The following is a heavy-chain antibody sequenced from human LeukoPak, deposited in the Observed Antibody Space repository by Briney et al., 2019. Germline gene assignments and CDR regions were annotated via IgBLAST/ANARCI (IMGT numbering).Heavy chain of an antibody. Sequence: PGGSLRLSCVASEFIFSNYWMHLVRQAPGKGLEWVSVIYSGGSTYYADSVKGRFTISRDNSKNTLYLQMNSLRAEDTAVYYCARDRPDFWSGYSFDYWGQGTLVTVSS. V-gene: IGHV3-66*02. CDR3: ARDRPDFWSGYSFDY. J-gene: IGHJ4*02. D-gene: IGHD3-3*01. CDR2: IYSGGST. CDR1: EFIFSNYW.